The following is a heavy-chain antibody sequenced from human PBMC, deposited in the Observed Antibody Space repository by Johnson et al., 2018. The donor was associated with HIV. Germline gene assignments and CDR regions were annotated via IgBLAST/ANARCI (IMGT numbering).Heavy chain of an antibody. CDR3: AKGSGRYSAFDI. V-gene: IGHV3-30*02. J-gene: IGHJ3*02. Sequence: VQLVESGGGVVQPGGSLRLSCAASGFTLNSYGMHWVRQAPGKGLEWVAFIRYDGSNTYYGDSMKGRLTISRDNSKNTLFLQMNSLRAEDTAVYYCAKGSGRYSAFDIWGQGTMVTVSS. CDR2: IRYDGSNT. D-gene: IGHD6-19*01. CDR1: GFTLNSYG.